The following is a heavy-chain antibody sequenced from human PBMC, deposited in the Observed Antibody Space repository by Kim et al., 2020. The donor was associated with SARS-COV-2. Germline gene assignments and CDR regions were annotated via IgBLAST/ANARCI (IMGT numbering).Heavy chain of an antibody. CDR3: ARDQRYAWFGEFYYYYGMDV. Sequence: SQTLSLTCAISGDSVSSNSAAWNWIRQSPSRGLEWLGRTYYRSKWYNDYAVSVKSRITINPDTSKNQFSLQLNSVTPEDTAVYYCARDQRYAWFGEFYYYYGMDVGGQGTTVTVSS. CDR2: TYYRSKWYN. J-gene: IGHJ6*02. V-gene: IGHV6-1*01. D-gene: IGHD3-10*01. CDR1: GDSVSSNSAA.